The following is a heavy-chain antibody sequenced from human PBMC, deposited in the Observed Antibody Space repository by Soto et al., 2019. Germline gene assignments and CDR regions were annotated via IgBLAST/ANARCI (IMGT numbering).Heavy chain of an antibody. J-gene: IGHJ5*02. CDR3: ARENIVSTTTGSPVGS. D-gene: IGHD5-12*01. Sequence: ESVGGVVQPGRSLRLSCAASGFTFSSYGMHWVRQAPGKGLEWVALIWYDGSNKYYANSVKGRFTISRDDSKNTLYLQMNSLRAEDTAVYFCARENIVSTTTGSPVGSWGQGTLVTVSS. V-gene: IGHV3-33*01. CDR1: GFTFSSYG. CDR2: IWYDGSNK.